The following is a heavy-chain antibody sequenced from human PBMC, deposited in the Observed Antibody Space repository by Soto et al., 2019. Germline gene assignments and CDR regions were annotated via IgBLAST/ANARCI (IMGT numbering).Heavy chain of an antibody. CDR3: AKDQSVLQFDSSGYYSYFYGMDV. Sequence: PGGSLRLSCAASGFTFTSYGMLWVRQAPGKGLEWVALISYDGSNKYYGDSVKGRFTISRDNSKNTVYVQMNSLRAEDAAVYYCAKDQSVLQFDSSGYYSYFYGMDVWGQGTTVTVSS. D-gene: IGHD3-22*01. V-gene: IGHV3-30*18. CDR1: GFTFTSYG. CDR2: ISYDGSNK. J-gene: IGHJ6*02.